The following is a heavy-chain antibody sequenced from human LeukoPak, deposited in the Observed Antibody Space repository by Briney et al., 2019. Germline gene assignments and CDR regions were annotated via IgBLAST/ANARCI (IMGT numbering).Heavy chain of an antibody. D-gene: IGHD3-9*01. V-gene: IGHV1-69*04. J-gene: IGHJ6*02. Sequence: ASVKVSCKASGGTFNNFVISWVRQAPGQGLEWMGRTIPILELPSYAQKFQGRITITADSSTGTAYMEMTSLRSEDTAVYFCDWFSNSDNLDVWGQGTTVTVSS. CDR3: DWFSNSDNLDV. CDR1: GGTFNNFV. CDR2: TIPILELP.